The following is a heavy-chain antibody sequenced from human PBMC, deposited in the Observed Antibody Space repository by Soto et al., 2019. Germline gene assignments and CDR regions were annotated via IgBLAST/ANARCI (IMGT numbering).Heavy chain of an antibody. CDR3: TRRDSGAFDV. V-gene: IGHV3-11*01. CDR1: GFTFRDYY. Sequence: GGSPRLSCATSGFTFRDYYFSWIRQAPGTGLEWISYISHSGKTIYYADSVKGRFTISRDEAKNTLYLQMNSLRAEDTAMYYCTRRDSGAFDVWGHGTMVTV. J-gene: IGHJ3*01. CDR2: ISHSGKTI.